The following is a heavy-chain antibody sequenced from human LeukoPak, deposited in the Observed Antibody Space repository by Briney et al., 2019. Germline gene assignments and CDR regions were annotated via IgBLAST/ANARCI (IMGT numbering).Heavy chain of an antibody. CDR3: AREREDIVVPAAIRRDWFDP. V-gene: IGHV4-34*01. CDR2: INHSGST. J-gene: IGHJ5*02. CDR1: GGSFSGYY. D-gene: IGHD2-2*02. Sequence: SETLSLTCAVYGGSFSGYYWSWIRQPPGKGLEWIGEINHSGSTNYNPSLKSRVTISVDTSKNQFSLKLSSVTAADTAVYYCAREREDIVVPAAIRRDWFDPWGQGTLVTVSS.